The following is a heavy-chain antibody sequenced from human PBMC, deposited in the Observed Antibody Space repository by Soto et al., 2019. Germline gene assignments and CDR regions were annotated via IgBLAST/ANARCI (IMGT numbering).Heavy chain of an antibody. J-gene: IGHJ6*02. CDR1: GFSFSSFW. Sequence: HPGGSLRLSCAASGFSFSSFWMSWVRQAPGKGLEWVANIREDGSEKYYVDSVRGRFTISRDNAKNSLYLQMSSLRAEDAAVYYCARDVSAARFYGMDVWGQGTTVTVSS. CDR3: ARDVSAARFYGMDV. D-gene: IGHD2-8*01. V-gene: IGHV3-7*03. CDR2: IREDGSEK.